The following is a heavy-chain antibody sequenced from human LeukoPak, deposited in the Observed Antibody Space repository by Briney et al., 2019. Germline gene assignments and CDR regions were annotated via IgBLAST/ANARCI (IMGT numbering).Heavy chain of an antibody. V-gene: IGHV4-59*01. CDR3: ARGPPGGQFDP. CDR1: GGSLSSFY. CDR2: IYYSGST. D-gene: IGHD3-10*01. J-gene: IGHJ5*02. Sequence: SETLSLTCTVSGGSLSSFYWSWIRQPPGKGLEWIGYIYYSGSTNYNPSLKSRVTISVDTSKNQFSLKLSSVTAADTAVYYCARGPPGGQFDPWGQGTLVTVSS.